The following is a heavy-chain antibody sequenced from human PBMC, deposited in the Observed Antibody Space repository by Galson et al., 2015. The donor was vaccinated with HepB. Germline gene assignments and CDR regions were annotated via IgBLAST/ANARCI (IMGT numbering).Heavy chain of an antibody. Sequence: QSGAEVKKPGESLRISCKTSGYGFTTYWITWVRQMPGKGLEWMGRVHPRDSYVNYSPSFQGHITISTDKSISTAFLQWSSLKASDTGIYYCARGVYWHAFETWGRGTKVTVAP. D-gene: IGHD2-15*01. V-gene: IGHV5-10-1*01. J-gene: IGHJ3*02. CDR3: ARGVYWHAFET. CDR1: GYGFTTYW. CDR2: VHPRDSYV.